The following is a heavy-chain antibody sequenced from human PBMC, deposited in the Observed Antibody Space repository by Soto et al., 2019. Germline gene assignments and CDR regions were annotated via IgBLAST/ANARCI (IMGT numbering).Heavy chain of an antibody. CDR2: VFHTGNT. V-gene: IGHV4-4*02. CDR1: GDSISSSVW. CDR3: ARKAWVRFDY. J-gene: IGHJ4*02. Sequence: KTSETLSLTCAVSGDSISSSVWWTWVRQPPGKGLEWIGEVFHTGNTNYNPSLKSRVSVDKSTNEFSLKVTSVTAADTAIYYCARKAWVRFDYWGQGALVTVSS. D-gene: IGHD7-27*01.